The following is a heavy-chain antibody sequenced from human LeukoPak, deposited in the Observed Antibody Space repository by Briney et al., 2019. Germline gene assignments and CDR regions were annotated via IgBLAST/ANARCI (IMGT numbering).Heavy chain of an antibody. CDR1: GYTFTGYY. CDR3: ASAGTTWFGELLNAFDI. D-gene: IGHD3-10*01. CDR2: INTNSGGT. Sequence: ASVKVSCKASGYTFTGYYMHWVRQAPGQGLEWMGRINTNSGGTNYAQKFQGRVTMTRDTSISTAYMELSRLRSDDTAVYYCASAGTTWFGELLNAFDIWGQGTMVTVSS. J-gene: IGHJ3*02. V-gene: IGHV1-2*06.